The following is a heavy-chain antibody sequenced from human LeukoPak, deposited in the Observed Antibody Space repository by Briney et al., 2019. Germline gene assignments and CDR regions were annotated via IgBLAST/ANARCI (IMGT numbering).Heavy chain of an antibody. J-gene: IGHJ4*02. D-gene: IGHD2-15*01. CDR3: ARDPSPVRHCSGGSCYSWFDY. V-gene: IGHV1-2*04. CDR1: GYTFTGYY. Sequence: ASVKVSCKASGYTFTGYYMHWVRQAPGQGLEWMGWINPNSGGTNYAQKFQGWVTMTRDTSISTAYMELSRLRSDDTAVYYCARDPSPVRHCSGGSCYSWFDYWGQGTLVIVSS. CDR2: INPNSGGT.